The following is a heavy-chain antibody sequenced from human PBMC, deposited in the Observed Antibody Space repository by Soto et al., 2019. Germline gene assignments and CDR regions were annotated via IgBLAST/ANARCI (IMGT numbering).Heavy chain of an antibody. D-gene: IGHD6-6*01. CDR1: GGSFSSGDYY. CDR2: IYYSGST. J-gene: IGHJ5*02. V-gene: IGHV4-30-4*01. CDR3: ARERPDGARLDP. Sequence: QVQLQESGPGLVKPSQTLSLTCTVSGGSFSSGDYYWSWIRPPPGKGLVWIGYIYYSGSTYYNPSLKSRVTTSVDTSKNQFSLKLSSVTAADTAVYYCARERPDGARLDPWGQGTLVTVSS.